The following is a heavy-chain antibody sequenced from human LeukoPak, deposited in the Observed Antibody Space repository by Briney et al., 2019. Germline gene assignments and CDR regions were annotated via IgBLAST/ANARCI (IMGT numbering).Heavy chain of an antibody. CDR2: INPNSGGT. D-gene: IGHD3-9*01. CDR3: ARSPLTGYFMDV. Sequence: ASVKVSCKASGYTFTGYYMHWVRQAPGQGLEWMGWINPNSGGTKYAQKFQGRVTMTRDTSISTAYMGLTRLRSDDTAVYYCARSPLTGYFMDVWGKGTTVTISS. J-gene: IGHJ6*03. CDR1: GYTFTGYY. V-gene: IGHV1-2*02.